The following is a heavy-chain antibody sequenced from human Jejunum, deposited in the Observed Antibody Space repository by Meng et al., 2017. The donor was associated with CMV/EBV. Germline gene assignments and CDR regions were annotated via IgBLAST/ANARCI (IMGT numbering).Heavy chain of an antibody. CDR2: IRKDGSDK. D-gene: IGHD3-22*01. Sequence: AASGFMFSNYGMHWVRQAPGKGLEWVAFIRKDGSDKFYADSVKGRFTISRGNTKNTLYLQMNSLRAEDTGVYYCVKIDSRYYDVNVWGQGTTVTVSS. J-gene: IGHJ6*02. CDR3: VKIDSRYYDVNV. CDR1: GFMFSNYG. V-gene: IGHV3-30*02.